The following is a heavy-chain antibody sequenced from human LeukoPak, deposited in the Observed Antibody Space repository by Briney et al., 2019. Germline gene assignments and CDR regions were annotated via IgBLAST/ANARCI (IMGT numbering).Heavy chain of an antibody. D-gene: IGHD2-15*01. CDR1: GFTFSSYG. V-gene: IGHV3-30*02. Sequence: GGSLRLSCAASGFTFSSYGMHWVRQAPGKGLEWVAFIRYDGSNKYYADSVKGRFTISRDNSKNTLYLQMNSLRAEDTAVYYCASDYCSGGSCYSDAFDIWGQGTMVTVSS. CDR2: IRYDGSNK. J-gene: IGHJ3*02. CDR3: ASDYCSGGSCYSDAFDI.